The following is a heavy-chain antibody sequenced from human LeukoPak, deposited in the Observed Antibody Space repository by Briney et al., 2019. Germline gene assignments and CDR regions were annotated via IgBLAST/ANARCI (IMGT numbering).Heavy chain of an antibody. J-gene: IGHJ4*02. CDR2: INHSGNT. CDR3: ARGGFYCGGDCYVDY. Sequence: SETLSLTRAVYGGSFSVYYWSWIRQPPGKGLECIGEINHSGNTNYNPSLKSRVTISVDTSKNQFSLKLSSVNAADTAVYYCARGGFYCGGDCYVDYWGQGTLVTVSS. D-gene: IGHD2-21*02. V-gene: IGHV4-34*01. CDR1: GGSFSVYY.